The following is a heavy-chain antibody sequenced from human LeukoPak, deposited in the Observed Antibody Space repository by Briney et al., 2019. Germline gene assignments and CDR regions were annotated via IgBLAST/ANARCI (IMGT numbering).Heavy chain of an antibody. V-gene: IGHV4-4*02. CDR1: GGSISSSNW. D-gene: IGHD6-13*01. CDR3: ARGGSSWYADY. J-gene: IGHJ4*02. Sequence: SGTLSLTCAVSGGSISSSNWWSWVRQPPGKGLEWIGEIYHSGSTNYNPSLKSRVTMSVDTSNDQFSLKVSSVTAADTAVYYCARGGSSWYADYWGQGTLVTVSS. CDR2: IYHSGST.